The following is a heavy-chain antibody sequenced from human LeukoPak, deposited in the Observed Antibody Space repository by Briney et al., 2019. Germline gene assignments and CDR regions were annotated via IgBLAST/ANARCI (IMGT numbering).Heavy chain of an antibody. J-gene: IGHJ5*02. CDR2: INPNSGGT. D-gene: IGHD3-9*01. CDR1: GYTFTGYY. Sequence: ASVKVSCKASGYTFTGYYMHWVRQAPGQGLEWMGWINPNSGGTNYAQKFQGRVTMTRDTSISTAYMELSRLRSDDTAVYYCAMSDRVFRYFDWLPFDPWGQGTLVTVSS. CDR3: AMSDRVFRYFDWLPFDP. V-gene: IGHV1-2*02.